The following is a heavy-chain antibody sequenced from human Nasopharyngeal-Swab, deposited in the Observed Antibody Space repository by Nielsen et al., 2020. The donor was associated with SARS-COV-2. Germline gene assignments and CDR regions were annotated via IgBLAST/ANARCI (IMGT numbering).Heavy chain of an antibody. CDR3: AKDRDSGDDSGEYYHYYGMDV. CDR1: GFIFKNYA. V-gene: IGHV3-23*01. Sequence: GESLKISCSASGFIFKNYAMNWVRQAPGRGLKWVSAISGADDSTKYADSVKGRFTISRDNSKNTLDLQMNSLRAEDTAMYYCAKDRDSGDDSGEYYHYYGMDVWGQGTSVTVS. D-gene: IGHD5-12*01. CDR2: ISGADDST. J-gene: IGHJ6*02.